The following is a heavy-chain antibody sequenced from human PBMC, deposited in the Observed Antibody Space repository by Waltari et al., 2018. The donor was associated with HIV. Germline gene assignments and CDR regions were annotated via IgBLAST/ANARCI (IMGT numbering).Heavy chain of an antibody. Sequence: QVQLVESGGGVVQPGKSLRLSCAASGFTFSSYAMHWVRQAPGKGLEWVAVIGHDANNQYCADSVQGRFTISRDNSKNTLYLQMNSRRAEDTARYYCARDSPAFSRGTEELDYWGQGTLVTVSS. CDR1: GFTFSSYA. D-gene: IGHD2-2*01. V-gene: IGHV3-33*01. CDR2: IGHDANNQ. CDR3: ARDSPAFSRGTEELDY. J-gene: IGHJ4*02.